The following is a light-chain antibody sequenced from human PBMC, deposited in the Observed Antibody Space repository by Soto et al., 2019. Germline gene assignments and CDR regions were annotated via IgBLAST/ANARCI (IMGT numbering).Light chain of an antibody. J-gene: IGKJ4*01. Sequence: DIQLTQSPSFLSASVGDRVTITCRASQGISSHLAWYQQKPGKAPNLLIYETSTLQSGVTSRVSVSGCGTEFTLTNSSLQPEDFATYYCQQLGAYPVTFGGGTKVEI. V-gene: IGKV1-9*01. CDR1: QGISSH. CDR2: ETS. CDR3: QQLGAYPVT.